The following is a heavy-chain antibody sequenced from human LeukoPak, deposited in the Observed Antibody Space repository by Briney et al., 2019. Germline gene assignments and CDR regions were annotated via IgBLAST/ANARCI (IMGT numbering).Heavy chain of an antibody. CDR3: AADFITGTFDP. D-gene: IGHD1-20*01. CDR2: IVVGSGNT. V-gene: IGHV1-58*02. Sequence: SVKVSCKASGFTFTSSAMQLVRQARGQRLEWIGWIVVGSGNTNYAQKFQERVTITGDTSTSTAYMELSSLRSEDTAVYYCAADFITGTFDPWGQGTLVTVSS. CDR1: GFTFTSSA. J-gene: IGHJ5*02.